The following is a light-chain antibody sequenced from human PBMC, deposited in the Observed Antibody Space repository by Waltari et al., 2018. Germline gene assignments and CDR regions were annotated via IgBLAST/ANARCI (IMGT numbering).Light chain of an antibody. J-gene: IGLJ2*01. Sequence: SALTQPDSVSGSPGQSITISCSGISSDSGGYEYVSWYQQHPGKAPNVIIYDVNNRPSGVSNLFSGFKSGSSASLTISGLQAEDEADYYCSSFTSSTTGIFGGGTKVTVL. CDR3: SSFTSSTTGI. CDR2: DVN. V-gene: IGLV2-14*03. CDR1: SSDSGGYEY.